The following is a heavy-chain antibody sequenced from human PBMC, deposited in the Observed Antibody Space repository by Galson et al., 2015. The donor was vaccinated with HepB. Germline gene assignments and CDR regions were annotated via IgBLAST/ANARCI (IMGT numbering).Heavy chain of an antibody. CDR3: AREGLGEDDILTGYYRSAFDI. CDR1: GFSVTNNY. V-gene: IGHV3-23*01. D-gene: IGHD3-9*01. CDR2: IYTSGVFTSSGST. J-gene: IGHJ3*02. Sequence: SLRLSCAASGFSVTNNYMSWVRQAPGKGLEWVSLIYTSGVFTSSGSTYYADSVKGRFTISRHNSKNTLYLQMNNLRADDTAVYYCAREGLGEDDILTGYYRSAFDIWGQGTMVTVSS.